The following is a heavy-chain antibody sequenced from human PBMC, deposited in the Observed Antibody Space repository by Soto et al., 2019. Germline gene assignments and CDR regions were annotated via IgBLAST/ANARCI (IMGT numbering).Heavy chain of an antibody. CDR1: GGSVSSGSYY. J-gene: IGHJ6*03. D-gene: IGHD3-3*01. CDR2: IYYSGST. V-gene: IGHV4-61*01. Sequence: PSETLSLTCTVSGGSVSSGSYYWSWIRQPPGKGLEWIGYIYYSGSTNYNPSLKSRVTISVDTSKNQFSLKLSSVTAADTAVYYWARGLLGGIVGVVRYMDVWGKGTTVTVSS. CDR3: ARGLLGGIVGVVRYMDV.